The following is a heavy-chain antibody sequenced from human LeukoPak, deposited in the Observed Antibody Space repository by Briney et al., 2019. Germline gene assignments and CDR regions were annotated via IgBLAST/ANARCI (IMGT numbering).Heavy chain of an antibody. V-gene: IGHV4-59*11. Sequence: SETLSLICIVSGGPINNQYWSWIRQPPGQGLEWIGYIFDTGNTNYNPSLKSRVAISLDTSKNQFSLKLSSVTAADTAVYYCARDQVGYGLDYWGQGTLVTVSS. J-gene: IGHJ4*02. CDR1: GGPINNQY. D-gene: IGHD5-18*01. CDR3: ARDQVGYGLDY. CDR2: IFDTGNT.